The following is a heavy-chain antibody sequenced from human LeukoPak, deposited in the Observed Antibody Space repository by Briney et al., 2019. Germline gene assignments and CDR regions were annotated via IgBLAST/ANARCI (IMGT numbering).Heavy chain of an antibody. J-gene: IGHJ4*02. D-gene: IGHD6-19*01. V-gene: IGHV4-4*07. Sequence: SETLSFTCTVSGGSISSYYWSWIRQPAGKGLEWIGRIYTSGSTNYNPSLKSRVTMSVDTSKNQFSLKLSSVTAADTAVYYCARVYSSGWSYYFDYWGQGTLVTVSS. CDR1: GGSISSYY. CDR2: IYTSGST. CDR3: ARVYSSGWSYYFDY.